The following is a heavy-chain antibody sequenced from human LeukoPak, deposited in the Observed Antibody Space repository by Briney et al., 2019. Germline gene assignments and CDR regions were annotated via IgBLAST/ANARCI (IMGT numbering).Heavy chain of an antibody. CDR2: IYYSGST. V-gene: IGHV4-61*01. Sequence: SETLSLTCTVSGGSISSGSYYWSWIRQPPGKGLEWIAYIYYSGSTNYNPSLKSRVTISVDTSKNQFSLKLSSVTAADTAVYYCARRYGSGSSGTFDYWGQGTLVTVSS. CDR3: ARRYGSGSSGTFDY. D-gene: IGHD3-10*01. CDR1: GGSISSGSYY. J-gene: IGHJ4*02.